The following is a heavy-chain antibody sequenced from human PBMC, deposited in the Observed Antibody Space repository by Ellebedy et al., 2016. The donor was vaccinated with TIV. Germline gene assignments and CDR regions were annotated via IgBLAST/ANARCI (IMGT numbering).Heavy chain of an antibody. J-gene: IGHJ5*02. CDR2: ISSSSSYI. CDR1: GFTFSSYS. Sequence: GESLKISCAASGFTFSSYSMNWVRQAPGKGLEWVSSISSSSSYIYYADSVKGRFTISRDNAKNSLYLQMNSLRAEDTAVYYCARVSKTGYGSGSWGQGTLVTVSS. D-gene: IGHD3-10*01. CDR3: ARVSKTGYGSGS. V-gene: IGHV3-21*01.